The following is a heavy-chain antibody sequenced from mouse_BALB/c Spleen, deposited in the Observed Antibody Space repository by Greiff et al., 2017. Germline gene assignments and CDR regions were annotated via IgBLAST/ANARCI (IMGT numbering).Heavy chain of an antibody. CDR1: GFTFSSYA. V-gene: IGHV5-9-4*01. CDR3: ARVATAYYFDY. D-gene: IGHD1-2*01. CDR2: ISSGGSYT. Sequence: DVMLVESGGGLVKPGGSLKLSCAASGFTFSSYAMSWVRQSPEKRLEWVAEISSGGSYTYYPDTVTGRFTISRDNAKNTLYLEMSSLRSEDTAMYYCARVATAYYFDYWGQGTTLTVSS. J-gene: IGHJ2*01.